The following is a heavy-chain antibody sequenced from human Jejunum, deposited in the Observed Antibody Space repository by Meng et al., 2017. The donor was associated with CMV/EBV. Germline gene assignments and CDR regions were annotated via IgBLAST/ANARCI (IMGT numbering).Heavy chain of an antibody. D-gene: IGHD6-19*01. CDR1: GFTFDDYV. V-gene: IGHV3-9*01. J-gene: IGHJ4*02. CDR2: ISWNGGSV. CDR3: AKGLYATGWYSFDY. Sequence: SGFTFDDYVMHWVRQAPGRGLEWVSVISWNGGSVAYADSVKGRFTISRDNARNSLYLQMNSLSAEDTALYYCAKGLYATGWYSFDYWGQGTLVTVSS.